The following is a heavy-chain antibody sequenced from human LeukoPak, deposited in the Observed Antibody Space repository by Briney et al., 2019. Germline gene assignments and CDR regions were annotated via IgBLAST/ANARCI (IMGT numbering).Heavy chain of an antibody. Sequence: ASVEVSCKASGYTLSAYYLHWVRQAPGQGLEWMGWINPDTGVTKSAQRFQGRVTMTRDTSINTAYMELSRLTLDDTAVFYCAKEGDGLPYWGQGTLVTVSS. V-gene: IGHV1-2*02. CDR1: GYTLSAYY. J-gene: IGHJ4*02. CDR3: AKEGDGLPY. D-gene: IGHD3-16*01. CDR2: INPDTGVT.